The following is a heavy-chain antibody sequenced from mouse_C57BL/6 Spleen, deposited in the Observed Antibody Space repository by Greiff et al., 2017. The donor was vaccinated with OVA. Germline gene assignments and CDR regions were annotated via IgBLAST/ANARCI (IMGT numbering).Heavy chain of an antibody. CDR3: ARVPITTVAMDD. CDR2: INYDGSST. J-gene: IGHJ4*01. CDR1: GFTFSDYY. V-gene: IGHV5-16*01. Sequence: EVHLVESEGGLVQPGSSMKLSCTASGFTFSDYYMAWVRQVPEKGLEWVANINYDGSSTYYLDSLKSRFIISRDNAKNILYLQMSSLKSEDTATYYCARVPITTVAMDDWGQGASVTVSS. D-gene: IGHD1-1*01.